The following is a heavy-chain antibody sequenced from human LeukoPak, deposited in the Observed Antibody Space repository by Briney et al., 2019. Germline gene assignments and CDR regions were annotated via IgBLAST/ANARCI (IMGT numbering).Heavy chain of an antibody. J-gene: IGHJ6*02. Sequence: GGSLRLSCAASGFTFSSYAMSWVRQALGKGLEWVSAISGSGGSTYYADSVKGRFTISRDNSKNTLYLQMNSLRAEDTAVYYCAKGADDGYGYYYYYYGMDVWGQGTTVTVSS. CDR2: ISGSGGST. D-gene: IGHD5-24*01. V-gene: IGHV3-23*01. CDR3: AKGADDGYGYYYYYYGMDV. CDR1: GFTFSSYA.